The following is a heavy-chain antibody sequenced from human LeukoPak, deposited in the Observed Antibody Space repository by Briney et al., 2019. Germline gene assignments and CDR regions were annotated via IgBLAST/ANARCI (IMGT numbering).Heavy chain of an antibody. CDR1: GYTFSNYW. CDR3: KRLGYCSGDTCFSASHY. J-gene: IGHJ4*02. D-gene: IGHD2-15*01. CDR2: IYPGDSNT. V-gene: IGHV5-51*01. Sequence: GESLKISCQGSGYTFSNYWIGWVRQMPGKGLEWMGIIYPGDSNTRYSPSLQGQVTISADKSISTAYLQWSSLKASDTGIYYCKRLGYCSGDTCFSASHYWGQGTLVTVSS.